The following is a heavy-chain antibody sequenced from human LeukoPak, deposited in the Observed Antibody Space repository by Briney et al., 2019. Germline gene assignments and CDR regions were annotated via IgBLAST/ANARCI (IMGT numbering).Heavy chain of an antibody. V-gene: IGHV1-8*01. CDR2: MNPNSGNT. CDR3: ARAELRYFDWPPGDY. J-gene: IGHJ4*02. CDR1: GYTFTDYD. Sequence: GASVKVSRKASGYTFTDYDTNWARQATGQGLEWMGWMNPNSGNTGYTQKFQGRVTMTRNTSISTAYMELSSLRSEDTAVYYCARAELRYFDWPPGDYWGQGTLVTVSS. D-gene: IGHD3-9*01.